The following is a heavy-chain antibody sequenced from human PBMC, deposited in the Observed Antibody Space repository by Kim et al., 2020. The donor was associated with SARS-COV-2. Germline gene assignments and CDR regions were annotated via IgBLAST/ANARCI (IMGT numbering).Heavy chain of an antibody. CDR2: ISYDGSNK. CDR1: GFTFSSYA. Sequence: GGSLRLSCAASGFTFSSYAMHWVRQAPGKGLEWVAVISYDGSNKYYADSVKGRFTISRDNSKNTLYLQMNSLRAEDTAVYYCLLFSTYYYGSGMFGMDVWGQGTTVTVSS. CDR3: LLFSTYYYGSGMFGMDV. J-gene: IGHJ6*02. V-gene: IGHV3-30-3*01. D-gene: IGHD3-10*01.